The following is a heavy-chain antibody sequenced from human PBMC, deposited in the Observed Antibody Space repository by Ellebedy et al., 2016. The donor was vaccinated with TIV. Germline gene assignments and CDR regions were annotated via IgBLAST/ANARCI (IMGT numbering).Heavy chain of an antibody. CDR2: ISYDGSNK. D-gene: IGHD7-27*01. V-gene: IGHV3-30*18. CDR3: AKEPYELGRGLDY. J-gene: IGHJ4*02. Sequence: GGSLRLSXAASGFTFRTYGMHWVRQAPGKGLEWVAAISYDGSNKNYADSVKGRFTISRDNSKNTLYLHMNSLRVGDTAVYYCAKEPYELGRGLDYWGQGTPVTVSS. CDR1: GFTFRTYG.